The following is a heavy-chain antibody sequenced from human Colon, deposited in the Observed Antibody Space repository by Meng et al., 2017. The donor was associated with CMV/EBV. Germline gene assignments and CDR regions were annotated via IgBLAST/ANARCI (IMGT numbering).Heavy chain of an antibody. D-gene: IGHD5-12*01. J-gene: IGHJ6*02. Sequence: GWSLRLSCAASGFTFSGSAMHWVRQAPGKGLEWVGRIRTKANDYATTHGESVKGRFTISRDDSKNTAYLQMNSLKPEDTAVYYCTSLDSGYVGLDVWGQGTTVTVSS. CDR3: TSLDSGYVGLDV. CDR2: IRTKANDYAT. V-gene: IGHV3-73*01. CDR1: GFTFSGSA.